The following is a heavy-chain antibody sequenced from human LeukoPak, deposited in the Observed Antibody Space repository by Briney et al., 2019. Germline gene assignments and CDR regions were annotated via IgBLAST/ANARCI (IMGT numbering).Heavy chain of an antibody. Sequence: GGSLRLSCAASGFTFSSYGMHWVRQAPGKGLEWVAVIWYDGSNKYYADSVKGRFTISRDNSKNTLYLQMNSLRAEDTAVYYCARDHGIDYYDSSGYYGGYFDYWGQGTLVTVSP. CDR2: IWYDGSNK. D-gene: IGHD3-22*01. V-gene: IGHV3-33*01. CDR1: GFTFSSYG. J-gene: IGHJ4*02. CDR3: ARDHGIDYYDSSGYYGGYFDY.